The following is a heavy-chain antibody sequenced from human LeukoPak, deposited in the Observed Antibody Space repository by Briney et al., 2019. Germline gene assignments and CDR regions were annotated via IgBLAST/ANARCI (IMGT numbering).Heavy chain of an antibody. J-gene: IGHJ4*02. CDR2: INTNTGNP. CDR1: GYTFTNYA. V-gene: IGHV7-4-1*04. Sequence: ASVKVSCKASGYTFTNYAINWVRQAPGQGLEWMGWINTNTGNPTYAQGFTGRFVFSLDTSVSVAYLQISSLKAEDTAVYYCARRHTSSNGWYSDCWGQGTLVTVSS. CDR3: ARRHTSSNGWYSDC. D-gene: IGHD6-19*01.